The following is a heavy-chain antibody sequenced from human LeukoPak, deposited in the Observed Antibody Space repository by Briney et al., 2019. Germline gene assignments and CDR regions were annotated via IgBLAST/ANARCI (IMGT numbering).Heavy chain of an antibody. J-gene: IGHJ5*02. CDR2: INPNSVGT. V-gene: IGHV1-2*02. CDR3: ARPFNYYDSSGYQGWFDP. CDR1: GYTFTGYY. D-gene: IGHD3-22*01. Sequence: ASVKVSCKASGYTFTGYYMHWVRQAPGQGLEWMGWINPNSVGTNYAQKFQGRVTMTRDTSISTAYMELSRLRSDDTAVYYCARPFNYYDSSGYQGWFDPWGQGTLVTVSS.